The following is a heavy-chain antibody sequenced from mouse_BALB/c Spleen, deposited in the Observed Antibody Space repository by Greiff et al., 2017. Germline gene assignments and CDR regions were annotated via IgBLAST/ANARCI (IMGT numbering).Heavy chain of an antibody. CDR3: ARRGLRHYAMDY. CDR2: IYPGDGST. Sequence: VKLMESGPELVKPGASVKMSCKASGYTFTSYYIHWVKQRPGQGLEWIGWIYPGDGSTKYNEKFKGKTTLTADKSSSTAYMLLSSLTSEDSAIYFCARRGLRHYAMDYWGQGTSVTVSS. CDR1: GYTFTSYY. J-gene: IGHJ4*01. V-gene: IGHV1S56*01. D-gene: IGHD2-4*01.